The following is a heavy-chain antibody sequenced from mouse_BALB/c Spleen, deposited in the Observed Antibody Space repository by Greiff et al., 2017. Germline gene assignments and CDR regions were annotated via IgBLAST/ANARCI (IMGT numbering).Heavy chain of an antibody. CDR3: ARTYYYGSSPLELRGY. D-gene: IGHD1-1*01. V-gene: IGHV1-9*01. Sequence: QVHVKQSGAELMKPGASVKISCKATGYTFSSYWIEWVKQRPGHGLEWIGEILPGSGSTNYNEKFKGKATFTADTSSNTAYMQLSSLTSEDSAVYYCARTYYYGSSPLELRGYWGQGTTLTVSS. J-gene: IGHJ2*01. CDR1: GYTFSSYW. CDR2: ILPGSGST.